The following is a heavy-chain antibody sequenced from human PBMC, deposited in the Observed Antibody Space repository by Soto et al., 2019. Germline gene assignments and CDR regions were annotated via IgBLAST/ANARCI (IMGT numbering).Heavy chain of an antibody. CDR2: ISAYNANT. CDR1: GYPFSNHA. CDR3: ARHIAAAANYYYGLDV. D-gene: IGHD6-13*01. J-gene: IGHJ6*02. Sequence: QVQLVQSGTEVKKPGASVKVSCKGYGYPFSNHAVTWVRQAPGQGLEWMGWISAYNANTNYAQKFQGRVTMTTDTSTSTGYMELRSLRSEDTAVYYCARHIAAAANYYYGLDVWGQGTTVTVSS. V-gene: IGHV1-18*01.